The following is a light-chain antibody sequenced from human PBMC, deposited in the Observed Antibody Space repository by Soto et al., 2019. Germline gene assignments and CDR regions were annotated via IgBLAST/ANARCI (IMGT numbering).Light chain of an antibody. CDR1: QGIRND. V-gene: IGKV1-6*01. CDR2: AAS. CDR3: LQDYNYPYT. Sequence: AIQMTQSPSSLSASVGDKVTNTCRASQGIRNDLGWYQQKPGKAPKLLIYAASSLQSVVPSRFSGSGSGTDFTLTISSLQPEDFATYYCLQDYNYPYTFGQGTKVDIK. J-gene: IGKJ2*01.